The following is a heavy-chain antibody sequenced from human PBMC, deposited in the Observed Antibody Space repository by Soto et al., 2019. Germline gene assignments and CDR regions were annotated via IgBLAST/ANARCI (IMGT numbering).Heavy chain of an antibody. Sequence: GESLKISFTGPGYRFTNFLIGWVRQMPVKGLEWMGIIYPGDSDTTYGPSFEGQVTFSADRSTSPAYLAWSSLRASGTAMDYCAKTYSGHSNDGFDIWGQWTLVAVSS. D-gene: IGHD1-26*01. V-gene: IGHV5-51*01. CDR2: IYPGDSDT. CDR3: AKTYSGHSNDGFDI. CDR1: GYRFTNFL. J-gene: IGHJ3*02.